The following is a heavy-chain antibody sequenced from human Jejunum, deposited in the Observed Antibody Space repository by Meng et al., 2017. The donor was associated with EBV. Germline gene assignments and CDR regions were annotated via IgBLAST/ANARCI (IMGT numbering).Heavy chain of an antibody. V-gene: IGHV1-2*06. CDR3: ARVVPGPGTSMADF. CDR1: GYTFSDYY. D-gene: IGHD3-10*01. CDR2: VNPKSGGS. J-gene: IGHJ4*02. Sequence: QVQLGQSGAEVKXPXASGXXXCKASGYTFSDYYIHWVRQAPGQGLEWMGRVNPKSGGSNFAQKFQGRVTMTRDTAIRTAYMELTSLRSDDTALYYCARVVPGPGTSMADFWGQGTLVTVSS.